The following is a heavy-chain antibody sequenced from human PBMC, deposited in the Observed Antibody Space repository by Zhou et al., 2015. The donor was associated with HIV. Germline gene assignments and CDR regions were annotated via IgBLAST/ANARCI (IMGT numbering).Heavy chain of an antibody. CDR2: IIPILGTA. CDR3: ARDRGAARPDWRYFDL. D-gene: IGHD6-6*01. J-gene: IGHJ2*01. V-gene: IGHV1-69*06. CDR1: GGSFSTYG. Sequence: QVQLEQSGAEVKKPGSSVKVSCKASGGSFSTYGISWVRQAPGQGLEWLGGIIPILGTADYAQKFQGRVTITADSSTSTAYVEVRSLRSEDTAVYYCARDRGAARPDWRYFDLWGRGTLVTVSS.